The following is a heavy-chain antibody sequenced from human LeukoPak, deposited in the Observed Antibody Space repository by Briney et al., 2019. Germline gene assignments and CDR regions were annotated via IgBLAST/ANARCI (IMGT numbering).Heavy chain of an antibody. CDR3: ARGLRWVLTISGTSTFDY. J-gene: IGHJ4*02. CDR2: IYYSGST. D-gene: IGHD4/OR15-4a*01. V-gene: IGHV4-39*01. CDR1: GVSIRSSSFY. Sequence: SETLSLTCTVSGVSIRSSSFYWGWIRQPPGKGLEWIGSIYYSGSTYYRPSLKSRVTMSVDTSKNQFSLRLSSVTAADTAVYYCARGLRWVLTISGTSTFDYWGQGSLVTVSS.